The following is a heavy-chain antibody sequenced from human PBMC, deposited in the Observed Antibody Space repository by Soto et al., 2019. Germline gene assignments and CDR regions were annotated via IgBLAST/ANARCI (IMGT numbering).Heavy chain of an antibody. CDR1: GGSISSGGYY. CDR2: FYYSGST. Sequence: QVQLQESGPGLVKPSQTLSLTCTVSGGSISSGGYYWSWIRQHPGKGLEWIGHFYYSGSTYYNPSLKSRVTMSVDTSKNQFSRKLSSVTAADTAMYYCARVWGMTPDYWGQGTLVTVSS. J-gene: IGHJ4*02. CDR3: ARVWGMTPDY. D-gene: IGHD7-27*01. V-gene: IGHV4-31*03.